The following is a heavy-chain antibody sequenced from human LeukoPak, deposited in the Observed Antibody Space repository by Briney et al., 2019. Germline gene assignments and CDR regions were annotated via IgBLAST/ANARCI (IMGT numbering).Heavy chain of an antibody. D-gene: IGHD7-27*01. Sequence: GGSLRLSCEASGFTFGTYGMTWVRQAPGKRLEWVSGITGSSTWTYYADSVRGRFTISRDNSKNTLHLQMNNLTADDTAIYYCARELVSLGTGYFDLWGRGTLVTVSS. CDR1: GFTFGTYG. V-gene: IGHV3-23*01. J-gene: IGHJ2*01. CDR2: ITGSSTWT. CDR3: ARELVSLGTGYFDL.